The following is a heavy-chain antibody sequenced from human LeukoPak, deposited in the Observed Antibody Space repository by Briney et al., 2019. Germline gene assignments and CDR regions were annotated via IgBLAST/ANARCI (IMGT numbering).Heavy chain of an antibody. Sequence: SETLSLTCTVSGSSISSYYWSWIRQPPGKGLEWIGYIYYSGSTNYNPSLKSRVTISVDTSKNQFSLKLSSVTAADTAMYYCARRRYSSGSDYWGQGTLVTVSS. V-gene: IGHV4-59*08. D-gene: IGHD6-19*01. CDR2: IYYSGST. CDR1: GSSISSYY. J-gene: IGHJ4*02. CDR3: ARRRYSSGSDY.